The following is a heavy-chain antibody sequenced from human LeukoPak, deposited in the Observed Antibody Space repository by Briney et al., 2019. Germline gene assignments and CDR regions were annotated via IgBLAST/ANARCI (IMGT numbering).Heavy chain of an antibody. V-gene: IGHV4-38-2*02. J-gene: IGHJ4*02. Sequence: SETLSLTCTVSDYSISSGYYWGWIRQPPGKTLEWIGSIYHSGSTYSNPSLQSRVTISVDTSKNQFSLKLSSVTAADTAVYYCTRHEDSDYQLYWGQGILVTVSS. CDR2: IYHSGST. D-gene: IGHD3-16*01. CDR1: DYSISSGYY. CDR3: TRHEDSDYQLY.